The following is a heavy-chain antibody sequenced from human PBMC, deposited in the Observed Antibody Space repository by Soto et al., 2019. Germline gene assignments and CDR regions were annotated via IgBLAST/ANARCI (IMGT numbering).Heavy chain of an antibody. V-gene: IGHV1-46*01. CDR2: INPSGGST. CDR1: GYTFTSYY. Sequence: GASVKVSCKAPGYTFTSYYMHWVRQAPGQGLEWMGIINPSGGSTSYAQKFQGRVTMTRDTSTSTVYMELSSLRSEDTAVYYCARGVTTGYYYYYGMDVWGQGTTVTVSS. J-gene: IGHJ6*02. D-gene: IGHD2-21*02. CDR3: ARGVTTGYYYYYGMDV.